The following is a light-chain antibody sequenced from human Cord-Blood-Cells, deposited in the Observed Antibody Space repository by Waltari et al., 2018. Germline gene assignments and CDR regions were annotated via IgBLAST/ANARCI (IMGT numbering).Light chain of an antibody. CDR2: EVS. Sequence: QSALTQPASVSGSPGQSTTLSCTGTSSDVGSYNLVSWYQQHPGKAPKLMIYEVSKRPSGVSNRFSGSKSGNTASLTISGLQAEDEADYYCCSYAGSSTFVVFGGGTKLTVL. V-gene: IGLV2-23*02. J-gene: IGLJ2*01. CDR1: SSDVGSYNL. CDR3: CSYAGSSTFVV.